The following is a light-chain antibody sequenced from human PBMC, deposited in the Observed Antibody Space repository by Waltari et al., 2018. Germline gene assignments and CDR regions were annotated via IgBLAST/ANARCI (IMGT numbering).Light chain of an antibody. CDR1: QSITIY. CDR3: QQSYSALT. V-gene: IGKV1-39*01. CDR2: AAS. Sequence: DIQMTQSPSSLSASVGDRVTITCRASQSITIYLNWYQHKPVKAPKLLIYAASSLQGGVPTMFSGSGSGTDFNLTISTLQPEDFATYYCQQSYSALTFGGGTKVEIK. J-gene: IGKJ4*01.